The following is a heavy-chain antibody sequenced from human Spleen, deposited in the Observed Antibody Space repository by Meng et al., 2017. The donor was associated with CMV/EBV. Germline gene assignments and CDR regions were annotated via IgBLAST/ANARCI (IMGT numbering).Heavy chain of an antibody. Sequence: LSLTCAVSCGSFSGYYWSWVRQSPGKGLEWIGEIIESGDTVYNPSLESRVTMSIDKSNNQFSLRLTSVTAADTAVYFCARGKLNLSPWGQGTLVTVSS. CDR3: ARGKLNLSP. V-gene: IGHV4-34*12. J-gene: IGHJ5*02. CDR1: CGSFSGYY. CDR2: IIESGDT. D-gene: IGHD3-9*01.